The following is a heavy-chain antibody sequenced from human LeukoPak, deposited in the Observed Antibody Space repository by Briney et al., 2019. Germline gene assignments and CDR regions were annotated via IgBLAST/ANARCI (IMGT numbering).Heavy chain of an antibody. CDR1: GGSISSSNW. Sequence: SETLSLTCAVSGGSISSSNWWSWVRQPPGKGLEWIGEIYHSGSTNYSPSLKSRVTISVDKSKNQFSLKLSSVTAADTAVYYCARDNKWLALYDYWGQGTLVTVSS. V-gene: IGHV4-4*02. J-gene: IGHJ4*02. CDR3: ARDNKWLALYDY. CDR2: IYHSGST. D-gene: IGHD6-19*01.